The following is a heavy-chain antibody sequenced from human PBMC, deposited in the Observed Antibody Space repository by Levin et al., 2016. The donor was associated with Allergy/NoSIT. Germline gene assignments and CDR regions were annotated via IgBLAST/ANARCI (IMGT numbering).Heavy chain of an antibody. V-gene: IGHV1-18*01. CDR2: ISAYNGNT. J-gene: IGHJ4*02. Sequence: WVRQAPGQGLEWMGWISAYNGNTYYAQHLQGRVTMTTDTSTSTAYMELRSLRSDDTAMYYCARDGGSYSVDYWGQGTLGTVSS. CDR3: ARDGGSYSVDY. D-gene: IGHD1-26*01.